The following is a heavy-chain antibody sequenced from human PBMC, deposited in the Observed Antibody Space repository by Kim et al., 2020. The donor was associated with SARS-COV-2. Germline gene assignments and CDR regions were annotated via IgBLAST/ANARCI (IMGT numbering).Heavy chain of an antibody. CDR1: GGSMSSFIW. V-gene: IGHV4-4*02. CDR2: IYHSGST. J-gene: IGHJ5*02. D-gene: IGHD3-16*02. Sequence: SETLSLTCTVSGGSMSSFIWWSWVRQPPGQGLEWIGGIYHSGSTSYKPSLKSRVTMSLDKSKNQFSLRLTSVTAADTAVYSCARVDARSLIFHLWGQGTLVTVSS. CDR3: ARVDARSLIFHL.